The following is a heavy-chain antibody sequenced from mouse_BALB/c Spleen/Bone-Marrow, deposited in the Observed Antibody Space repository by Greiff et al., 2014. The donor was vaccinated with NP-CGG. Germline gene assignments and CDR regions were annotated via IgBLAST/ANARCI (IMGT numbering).Heavy chain of an antibody. CDR3: ARDHFDY. V-gene: IGHV1-9*01. CDR1: GYTFSSYW. CDR2: ILPGSVTT. Sequence: SMKISCKATGYTFSSYWIEWIKQRPGHGLEWIGEILPGSVTTNYNGRFKGKATFTADTSSNTAYMQLSSLTSEDSAVYYCARDHFDYWGPGTTLTVSS. J-gene: IGHJ2*01.